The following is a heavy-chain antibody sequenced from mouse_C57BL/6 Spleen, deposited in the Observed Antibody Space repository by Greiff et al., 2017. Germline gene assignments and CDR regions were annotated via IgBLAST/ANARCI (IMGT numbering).Heavy chain of an antibody. V-gene: IGHV1-55*01. CDR3: ARARYYGSGYGYFDV. Sequence: QVQLQQPGAELVKPGASVKMSCKASGYTFTSYWITWVKQRPGQGLEWIGDIYPGSGSTSYNEKFKSKATLTVDKSSSTAYMQLSSLTSEDSAVYYCARARYYGSGYGYFDVWGTGTTVTVSS. D-gene: IGHD1-1*01. J-gene: IGHJ1*03. CDR2: IYPGSGST. CDR1: GYTFTSYW.